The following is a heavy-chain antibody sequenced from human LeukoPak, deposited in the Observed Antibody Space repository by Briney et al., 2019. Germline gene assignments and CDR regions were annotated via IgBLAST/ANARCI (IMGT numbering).Heavy chain of an antibody. V-gene: IGHV1-2*02. CDR3: ATFNYDSSGYQYGSYFDY. J-gene: IGHJ4*02. CDR2: INPNSGGT. CDR1: GYTFTGYY. Sequence: GASVKVSCKASGYTFTGYYMHWVRQAPGQGLEWMGWINPNSGGTNYAQKFQGRVTMTRDMSTSTVYMELSSLRSEDTAVYYCATFNYDSSGYQYGSYFDYWGQGTLVTVSS. D-gene: IGHD3-22*01.